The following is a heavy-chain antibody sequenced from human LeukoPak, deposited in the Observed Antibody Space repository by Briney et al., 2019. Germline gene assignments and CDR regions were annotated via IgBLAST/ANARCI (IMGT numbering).Heavy chain of an antibody. CDR1: GFTFSSYA. V-gene: IGHV3-23*01. CDR2: ITGSGGDT. D-gene: IGHD3-22*01. Sequence: GGSLRLSCAASGFTFSSYAMNWARRAPGKGLEWVSTITGSGGDTYYADSVKGRFTISRDNSKNTLYLQMNSLRAEDTAIYYCAKDPYVGGGYHFDSWGQGSLVTVSS. CDR3: AKDPYVGGGYHFDS. J-gene: IGHJ4*02.